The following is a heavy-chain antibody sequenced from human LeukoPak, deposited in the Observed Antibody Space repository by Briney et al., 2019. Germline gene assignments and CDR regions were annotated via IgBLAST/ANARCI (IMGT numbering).Heavy chain of an antibody. CDR2: IYPGDSDT. J-gene: IGHJ4*02. Sequence: GESLKISCQGSGYSFTSYWIGWVRQMPGKGLEWMGIIYPGDSDTRYSPSFQGQVTISADKSISTAYLQWSSLKASDTATYYCARHEVSHIVVVTAIQGIEYWGQGTLVTVSS. D-gene: IGHD2-21*02. CDR1: GYSFTSYW. V-gene: IGHV5-51*01. CDR3: ARHEVSHIVVVTAIQGIEY.